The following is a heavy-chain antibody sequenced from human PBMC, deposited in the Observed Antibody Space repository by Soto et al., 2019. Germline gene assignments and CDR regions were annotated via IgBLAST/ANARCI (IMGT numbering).Heavy chain of an antibody. CDR3: TIEGACPGPDFDY. V-gene: IGHV3-72*01. Sequence: GGSLRLSCAASGFTFSDRYMDWVRQAPGKGLEWVGRTKNKANSYTTEYAASVKGRFTISRDESKNSVYLQMNSLKTDDTAVYYCTIEGACPGPDFDYWGEGTLVTVSS. D-gene: IGHD3-16*01. J-gene: IGHJ4*02. CDR1: GFTFSDRY. CDR2: TKNKANSYTT.